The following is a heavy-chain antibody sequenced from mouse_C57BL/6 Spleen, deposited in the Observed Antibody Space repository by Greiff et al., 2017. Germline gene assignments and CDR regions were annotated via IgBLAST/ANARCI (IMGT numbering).Heavy chain of an antibody. J-gene: IGHJ2*01. V-gene: IGHV1-42*01. D-gene: IGHD1-1*01. CDR2: INPSTGGT. CDR3: ARDYYGSSLDY. Sequence: VQLQQSGPELVKPGASVKISCKASGYSFTGYYMNWVKQSPEKSLEWIGEINPSTGGTTYNQKFKAKATLTVYKSSSTAYMQLKSLKSEDAAVYYFARDYYGSSLDYWGQGTTLTVSS. CDR1: GYSFTGYY.